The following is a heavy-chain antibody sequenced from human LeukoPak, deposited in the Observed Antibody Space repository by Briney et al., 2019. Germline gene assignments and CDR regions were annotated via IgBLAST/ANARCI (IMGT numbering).Heavy chain of an antibody. V-gene: IGHV4-61*02. Sequence: SQTLSLTCTVSGGSLSSGSYSWSWIRQPPGKGLEWIGRTYTSGSTNYNPSLKSRVTISVDTSKNQFSLKLSSVTAADTAVYYCARRNSSSWVPGAFDIWGQGTMVTVSS. D-gene: IGHD6-13*01. J-gene: IGHJ3*02. CDR2: TYTSGST. CDR3: ARRNSSSWVPGAFDI. CDR1: GGSLSSGSYS.